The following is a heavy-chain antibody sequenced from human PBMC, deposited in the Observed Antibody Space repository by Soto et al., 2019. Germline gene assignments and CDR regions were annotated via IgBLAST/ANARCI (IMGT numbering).Heavy chain of an antibody. CDR3: ARDGGYCSGGSCRSYYYYGMDV. CDR2: IGSRTSDI. J-gene: IGHJ6*02. CDR1: GFTLSRHT. V-gene: IGHV3-21*01. D-gene: IGHD2-15*01. Sequence: GGSLRLSCAASGFTLSRHTMNWVRQAPGKGLEWVSFIGSRTSDIYYADSVKGRFTTSRDNAKNTLYLQMNSLRAEDTAVYYCARDGGYCSGGSCRSYYYYGMDVWGQGTTVTVSS.